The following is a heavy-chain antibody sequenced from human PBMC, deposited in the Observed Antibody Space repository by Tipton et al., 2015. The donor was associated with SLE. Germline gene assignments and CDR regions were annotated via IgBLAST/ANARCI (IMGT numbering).Heavy chain of an antibody. J-gene: IGHJ5*02. CDR3: ARVQAYEGFDP. CDR2: ISYSGRT. V-gene: IGHV4-39*07. D-gene: IGHD3-16*01. CDR1: GGSIRDYP. Sequence: TLSLTCSVSGGSIRDYPYRKGLEWIGSISYSGRTYYNPSLKSRVTISVDTSKNQFSLKLSSVTAADTAVYYCARVQAYEGFDPWGQGTLVTVSS.